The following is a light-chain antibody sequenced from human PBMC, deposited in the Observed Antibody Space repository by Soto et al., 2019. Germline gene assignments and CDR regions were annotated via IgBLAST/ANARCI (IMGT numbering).Light chain of an antibody. V-gene: IGLV2-14*03. Sequence: QSALAQPASVSGSRGQSITMSCTGSSSDVGAYNYVSWYQQHPGKAPKLIIYDVSTRPSGVSNRFSGSKSGNAASLTISGLQPEDEADYHCGSYTTTSTLVFGGGTKLTVL. CDR2: DVS. CDR1: SSDVGAYNY. J-gene: IGLJ2*01. CDR3: GSYTTTSTLV.